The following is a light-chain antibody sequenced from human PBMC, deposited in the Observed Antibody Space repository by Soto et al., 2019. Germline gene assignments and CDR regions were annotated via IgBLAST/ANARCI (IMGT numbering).Light chain of an antibody. V-gene: IGLV2-8*01. CDR3: ISYAGSNNSGV. CDR2: EVS. J-gene: IGLJ1*01. CDR1: SSDVGGYNY. Sequence: QSALTQPPSASGSPGQSVTLSCTGTSSDVGGYNYVSWYQQHPGKAPKLMISEVSKRPSGVPDRFSASKSGNTASLTVSVLQDEDEDDYYCISYAGSNNSGVFGTGTKLTVL.